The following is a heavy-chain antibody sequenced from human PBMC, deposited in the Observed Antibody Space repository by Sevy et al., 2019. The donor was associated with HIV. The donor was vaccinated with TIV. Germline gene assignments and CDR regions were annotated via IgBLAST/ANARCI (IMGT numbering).Heavy chain of an antibody. Sequence: SETMSLTCSVSGGSISSYFWTWVRQSPGKGLEWIGNIYFTGNTDYSPSLKSPVTLSLDTSKSQFSLTLKSVTAADTSIYFCARDATTRPGVLDYWGQGTLVTVSS. CDR3: ARDATTRPGVLDY. V-gene: IGHV4-59*01. CDR2: IYFTGNT. D-gene: IGHD1-1*01. CDR1: GGSISSYF. J-gene: IGHJ4*02.